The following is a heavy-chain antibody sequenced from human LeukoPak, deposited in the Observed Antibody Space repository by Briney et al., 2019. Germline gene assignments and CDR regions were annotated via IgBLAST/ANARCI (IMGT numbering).Heavy chain of an antibody. CDR3: AGVGDTAMAAPFDY. CDR1: GGSISSGSYC. CDR2: IYTSGST. Sequence: SETLSLTCTVSGGSISSGSYCWSWIRQPAGKGLEWIGRIYTSGSTNYNPSLKSRVTISVDTSKNQFSLKLSSVTAADTAVYYCAGVGDTAMAAPFDYWGRRTLVTVSS. J-gene: IGHJ4*02. V-gene: IGHV4-61*02. D-gene: IGHD5-18*01.